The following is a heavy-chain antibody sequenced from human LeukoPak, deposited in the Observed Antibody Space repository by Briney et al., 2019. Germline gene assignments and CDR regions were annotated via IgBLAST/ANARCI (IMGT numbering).Heavy chain of an antibody. Sequence: ASETLSLTCAVYGGSFSGYYWSWIRQPAGKGLEWIGRIYTSGSINYNPSLKSRVTMSVDTSKNQFSLKLSSVTAADTAVYYCARVARMGLIDYWGQGTLVTVSS. D-gene: IGHD2-8*01. CDR2: IYTSGSI. CDR3: ARVARMGLIDY. J-gene: IGHJ4*02. CDR1: GGSFSGYY. V-gene: IGHV4-59*10.